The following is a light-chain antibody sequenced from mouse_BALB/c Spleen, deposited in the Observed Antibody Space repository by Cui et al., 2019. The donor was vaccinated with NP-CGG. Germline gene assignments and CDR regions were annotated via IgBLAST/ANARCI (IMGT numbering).Light chain of an antibody. V-gene: IGLV1*01. CDR2: GTN. CDR3: ALWYSNHWV. CDR1: TGAVTTSNY. Sequence: QAGVTQESALTTSPGETVTPNCRSNTGAVTTSNYANWVQEKPDHLFTGLIGGTNNRAPGVPARFSGSLIGDKAALTITGAQTEDEAIYFCALWYSNHWVFGGGTKLTVL. J-gene: IGLJ1*01.